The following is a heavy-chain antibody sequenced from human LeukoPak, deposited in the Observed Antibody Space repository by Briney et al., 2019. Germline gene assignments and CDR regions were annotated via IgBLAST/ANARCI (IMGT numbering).Heavy chain of an antibody. J-gene: IGHJ4*02. D-gene: IGHD6-19*01. CDR1: GYTFTGYY. V-gene: IGHV1-2*06. CDR2: INPNSGGT. CDR3: ARDPPRGTAVAGIKSDY. Sequence: GASVKVSCKASGYTFTGYYMHWVRQAPGQGLEWMGRINPNSGGTNYAQKFQGRVTMTRDTSISTAYMELSRLRSDDTAVYYCARDPPRGTAVAGIKSDYWGQGTLVTVSS.